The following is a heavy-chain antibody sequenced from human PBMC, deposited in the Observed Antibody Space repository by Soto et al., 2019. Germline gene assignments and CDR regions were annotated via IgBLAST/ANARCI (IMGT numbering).Heavy chain of an antibody. V-gene: IGHV1-69*13. CDR1: GGTFSSYA. Sequence: SVKVSCKASGGTFSSYAISWVRQAPGQGLEWMGGIIPIFGTANYAQNFQGRVTIAADESTNTAYMELSSLRSEDTAVYYCARDLGSGWYNYWGQGTLVTVSS. D-gene: IGHD6-19*01. CDR3: ARDLGSGWYNY. J-gene: IGHJ4*02. CDR2: IIPIFGTA.